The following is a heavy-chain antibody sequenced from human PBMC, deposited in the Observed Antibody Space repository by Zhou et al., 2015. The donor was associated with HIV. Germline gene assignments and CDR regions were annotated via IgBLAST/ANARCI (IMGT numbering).Heavy chain of an antibody. D-gene: IGHD1-14*01. Sequence: QVQLVQSGAEVRKPGSSVKVSCKASGGTFSSSAISWVRQAPGQGLEWMGVIIPIFGTTNYAQKFQDRVTITADESTSTAYMELSSLKSEDTAVYYCARSIRNHDLYFDLWGRGTLVTVSS. CDR2: IIPIFGTT. CDR1: GGTFSSSA. V-gene: IGHV1-69*01. J-gene: IGHJ2*01. CDR3: ARSIRNHDLYFDL.